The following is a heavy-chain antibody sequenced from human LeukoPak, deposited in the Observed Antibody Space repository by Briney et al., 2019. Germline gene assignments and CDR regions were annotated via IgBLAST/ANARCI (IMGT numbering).Heavy chain of an antibody. J-gene: IGHJ4*02. D-gene: IGHD1-26*01. CDR1: GFTFSSYA. CDR3: ARMSGSHIDY. CDR2: LNGGGGSA. Sequence: GGSLRLSCAASGFTFSSYAMSWVRQAPGKGLEWVSVLNGGGGSAFYADPVKGRFTISRDNSRNTLYLQMNSLRAEDTAVYYCARMSGSHIDYWGQGTLVTVSS. V-gene: IGHV3-23*01.